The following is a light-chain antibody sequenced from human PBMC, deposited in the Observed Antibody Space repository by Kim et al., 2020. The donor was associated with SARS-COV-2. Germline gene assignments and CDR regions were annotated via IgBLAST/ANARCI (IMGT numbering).Light chain of an antibody. V-gene: IGKV1-8*01. Sequence: ATTGDRVTITCRASQDISNSLAWYQQKPGKAPKLLIYDAFTLQSGVSPRFSGSRSGTDFTLTISSLQSEDFATYYCQQHYIYPLTFGGGTKVDIK. CDR2: DAF. J-gene: IGKJ4*01. CDR3: QQHYIYPLT. CDR1: QDISNS.